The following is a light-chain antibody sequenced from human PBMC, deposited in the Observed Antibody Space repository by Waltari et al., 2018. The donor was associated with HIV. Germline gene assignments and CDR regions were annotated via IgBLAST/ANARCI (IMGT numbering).Light chain of an antibody. CDR3: AAWDDSLNGPV. CDR1: SSNIGSNT. Sequence: QSVLTQPPSASGTPGQRVTISCSGSSSNIGSNTVNWYQQLPGTAPKLPIFSNNQRPSGVPDRFSGSKSGTSASLAISGRQSEDEADYYCAAWDDSLNGPVFGGGTKLTVL. V-gene: IGLV1-44*01. CDR2: SNN. J-gene: IGLJ3*02.